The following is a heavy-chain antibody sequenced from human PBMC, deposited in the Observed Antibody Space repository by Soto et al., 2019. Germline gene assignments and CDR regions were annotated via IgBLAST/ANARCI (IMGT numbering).Heavy chain of an antibody. CDR1: GFIFGNYM. V-gene: IGHV3-23*01. CDR2: IRDGGEST. CDR3: APHVHCSGGSCHYDAFDI. Sequence: EVQLLESGGGLVQPGESLRLSCAFSGFIFGNYMMTWVRQAPGKGLEWVSTIRDGGESTYYADSVKGRFTISRDNSKKAXELQMDSLGVEDTAVYYCAPHVHCSGGSCHYDAFDIRGQGTMVTVSS. J-gene: IGHJ3*02. D-gene: IGHD2-15*01.